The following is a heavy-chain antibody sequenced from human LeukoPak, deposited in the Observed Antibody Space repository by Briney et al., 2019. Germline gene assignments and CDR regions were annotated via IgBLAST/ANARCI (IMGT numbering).Heavy chain of an antibody. D-gene: IGHD2-15*01. J-gene: IGHJ4*02. V-gene: IGHV3-9*01. CDR2: ISWNSGSI. CDR3: AKSPSLGYCPGGSCFFDY. CDR1: GFTFDDYA. Sequence: GGSLRLSCAASGFTFDDYAMHWVRQAPGKGLEWVSGISWNSGSIGYADSVKGRVTISRDNSKNTLYLQMNSLRAEDTAVYYCAKSPSLGYCPGGSCFFDYWGQGTLGTVSS.